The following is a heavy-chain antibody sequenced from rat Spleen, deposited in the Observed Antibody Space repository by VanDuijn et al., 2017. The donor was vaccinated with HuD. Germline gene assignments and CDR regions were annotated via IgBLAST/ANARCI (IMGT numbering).Heavy chain of an antibody. CDR2: ISYDGSST. Sequence: EVQLVESGGGLVQPGRSLKLSCAASGFTFSNYGMAWVRQAPTKGLEWVATISYDGSSTYYRDSVKGRFTISRDNAKSTLYLQMDSLRSEDTATYYCARHDGGYSYWGQGVMVTVSS. CDR1: GFTFSNYG. J-gene: IGHJ2*01. CDR3: ARHDGGYSY. V-gene: IGHV5-29*01. D-gene: IGHD1-11*01.